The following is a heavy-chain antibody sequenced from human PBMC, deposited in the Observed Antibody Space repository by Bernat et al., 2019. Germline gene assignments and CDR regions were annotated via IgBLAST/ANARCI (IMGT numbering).Heavy chain of an antibody. CDR2: IWYDGSNK. D-gene: IGHD5-18*01. CDR1: GFTFSSYG. Sequence: QVQLVESGGGVVQPGRSLRLSCAASGFTFSSYGMHWVRQAPGKGLEWVAVIWYDGSNKYYADSVKGRFTISRDNCKNTLYLQMNSLRAEDTAVYYCARESSDVDTAMAPLLDSMGFDPWGQGTLVTVSS. J-gene: IGHJ5*02. CDR3: ARESSDVDTAMAPLLDSMGFDP. V-gene: IGHV3-33*01.